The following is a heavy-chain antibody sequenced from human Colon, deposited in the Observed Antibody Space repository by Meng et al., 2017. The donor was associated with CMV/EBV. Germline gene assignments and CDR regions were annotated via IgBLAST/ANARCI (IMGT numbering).Heavy chain of an antibody. Sequence: CPLAAAPFRAYPWPWFRQTPQSGLEWNGHVNGGASSDSNPSLKSRVTISLDTSKNQFSLRLTSVTVADTGVYYCARGMVVIAPWFDAWGHGTLVTVSS. CDR3: ARGMVVIAPWFDA. J-gene: IGHJ5*01. CDR1: AAPFRAYP. CDR2: VNGGASS. D-gene: IGHD2-21*01. V-gene: IGHV4-34*01.